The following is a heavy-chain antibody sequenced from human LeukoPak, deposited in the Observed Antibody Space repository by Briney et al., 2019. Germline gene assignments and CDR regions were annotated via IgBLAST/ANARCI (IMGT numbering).Heavy chain of an antibody. CDR3: ARSYGDYGNHYYYMDV. J-gene: IGHJ6*03. D-gene: IGHD4-17*01. V-gene: IGHV1-2*06. Sequence: ASVKVSCKASGYTFTGYYMHWVRQAPGQGLEWMGRINPNSGGTNYAQKLQGRVTMTRDTPISTAYMELSRLRSDDTAVYYCARSYGDYGNHYYYMDVWGKGTTVTVSS. CDR2: INPNSGGT. CDR1: GYTFTGYY.